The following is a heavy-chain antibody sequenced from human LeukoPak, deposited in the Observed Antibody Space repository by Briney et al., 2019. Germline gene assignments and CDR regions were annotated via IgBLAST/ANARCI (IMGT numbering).Heavy chain of an antibody. J-gene: IGHJ4*02. D-gene: IGHD3-10*01. V-gene: IGHV4-59*01. CDR3: ARGRGSLTY. Sequence: SESLSLTCTVSGGSISLYYWSWIRQPPGKGLEWIGYFYDTRSPKYNPFLERRVTISVDMSRNQFSLNLTSVTAADTAVYYCARGRGSLTYWGQGTLATVSS. CDR1: GGSISLYY. CDR2: FYDTRSP.